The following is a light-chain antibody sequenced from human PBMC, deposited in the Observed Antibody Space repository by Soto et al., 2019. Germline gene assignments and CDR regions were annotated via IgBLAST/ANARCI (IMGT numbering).Light chain of an antibody. V-gene: IGKV3-11*01. J-gene: IGKJ2*01. CDR2: DAS. CDR3: QQPYT. Sequence: EIVLTQSPATLSLSPGERATLSCRASQSVSSYLAWYQQKPGQAPRLLIYDASNRATGIPARFSGSGSGTDFTLTISSRAPEDFAVYDCQQPYTFGQGTKLEIK. CDR1: QSVSSY.